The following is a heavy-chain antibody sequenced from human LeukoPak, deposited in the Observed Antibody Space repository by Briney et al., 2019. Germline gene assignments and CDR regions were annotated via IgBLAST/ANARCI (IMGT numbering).Heavy chain of an antibody. V-gene: IGHV3-21*01. CDR3: ARVPGDY. CDR1: GFTFSTYW. CDR2: ISRSSDYI. Sequence: PGGSLRLSCAASGFTFSTYWMTWVRQAPGKGLEWVSSISRSSDYIYYADSVKGRFTISRDNAKNSLYLQMNSLRAEDTAVYYCARVPGDYWGQGTLVTVSS. J-gene: IGHJ4*02.